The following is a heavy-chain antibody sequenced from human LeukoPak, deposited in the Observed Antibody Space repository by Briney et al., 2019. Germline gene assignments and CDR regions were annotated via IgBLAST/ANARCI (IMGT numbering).Heavy chain of an antibody. CDR3: ARDRSGSYLFDY. V-gene: IGHV3-7*01. Sequence: GGSLRLSCAASGFTFSSYWMNWVRQAPGKGLEWVANIKQDGSEKYYVDSVKGRFTISRDNAMHSLYLQMNSLRDEDTAVYYCARDRSGSYLFDYWGQGTLVTVSS. CDR1: GFTFSSYW. J-gene: IGHJ4*02. D-gene: IGHD3-10*01. CDR2: IKQDGSEK.